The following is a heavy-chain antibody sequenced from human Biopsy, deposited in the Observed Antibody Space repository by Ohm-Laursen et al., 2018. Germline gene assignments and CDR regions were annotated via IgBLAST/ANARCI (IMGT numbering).Heavy chain of an antibody. Sequence: GTLSLTCTVSGDSLTSGPENWSWIRQSPGQGLEYIGFIYSGGNTNYNPSLKNRVTMSVDTSKNQFYLKLYSVTAADTAVYYCARDLHARGHRWGSSTGTFDMWGQGTVVTVSS. V-gene: IGHV4-61*01. CDR2: IYSGGNT. D-gene: IGHD3-10*01. J-gene: IGHJ3*02. CDR1: GDSLTSGPEN. CDR3: ARDLHARGHRWGSSTGTFDM.